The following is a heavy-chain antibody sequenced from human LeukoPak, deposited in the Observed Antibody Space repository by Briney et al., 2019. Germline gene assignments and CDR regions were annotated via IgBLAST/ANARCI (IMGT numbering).Heavy chain of an antibody. V-gene: IGHV4-59*01. CDR1: GGSISSYY. CDR3: ASYLNNFNLGLFGP. CDR2: IYYSGGT. J-gene: IGHJ5*02. Sequence: SETLSLTCTVSGGSISSYYWSWIRQPPGKGLEWIGYIYYSGGTNYNPSLKSRVTISLDTSKHQFSLKLTSVTAADTAVYYCASYLNNFNLGLFGPWGRGVLVTVSS. D-gene: IGHD1/OR15-1a*01.